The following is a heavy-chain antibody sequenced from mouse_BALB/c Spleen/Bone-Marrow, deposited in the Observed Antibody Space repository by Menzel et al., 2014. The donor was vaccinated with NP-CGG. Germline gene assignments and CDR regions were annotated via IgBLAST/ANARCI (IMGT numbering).Heavy chain of an antibody. CDR3: ARHAYYDQTEVSFVY. D-gene: IGHD2-4*01. Sequence: EVQVVESGGGLVKSGGSLKFSCAASGFSFNSYGMSWVRQTPEKRLEWVATISRGGSYTFYPDSVKGRFTISRDNAKNKLCLQLSSLRSEDAALYYCARHAYYDQTEVSFVYWGQGTLVTVSA. CDR2: ISRGGSYT. CDR1: GFSFNSYG. J-gene: IGHJ3*01. V-gene: IGHV5-9-2*01.